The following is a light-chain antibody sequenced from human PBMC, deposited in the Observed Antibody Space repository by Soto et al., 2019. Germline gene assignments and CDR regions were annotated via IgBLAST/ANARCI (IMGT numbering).Light chain of an antibody. CDR2: KAS. J-gene: IGKJ5*01. CDR1: QTISSW. Sequence: DIQMTQSPSTLSGSVGDRVTITCRASQTISSWLAWYQQKPGKAPKLLIYKASTLKSGVPSRFSGSGSGTEFTLTISSLQPDDFATYYCQHYYSYPPTFGQGTRLEIK. V-gene: IGKV1-5*03. CDR3: QHYYSYPPT.